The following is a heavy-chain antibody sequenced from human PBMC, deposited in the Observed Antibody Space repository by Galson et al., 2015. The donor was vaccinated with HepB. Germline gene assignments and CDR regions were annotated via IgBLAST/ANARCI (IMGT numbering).Heavy chain of an antibody. CDR2: IIPIFGTA. J-gene: IGHJ6*02. V-gene: IGHV1-69*06. D-gene: IGHD6-13*01. CDR3: AKPAGAAADYYYYGMDV. Sequence: SVTVSCKASGGTFSSYAISWVRQAPGQGLEWMGGIIPIFGTANYAQKFQGRVTITADKSTSTAYMELSSLRSEDTAVYYCAKPAGAAADYYYYGMDVWGQGTTVTVSS. CDR1: GGTFSSYA.